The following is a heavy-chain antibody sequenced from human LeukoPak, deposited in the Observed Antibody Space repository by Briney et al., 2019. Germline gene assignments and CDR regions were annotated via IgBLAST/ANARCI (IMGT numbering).Heavy chain of an antibody. CDR3: ARLVPERFFQLNPEGYYDY. CDR2: INRHGNT. CDR1: GGSISSYY. J-gene: IGHJ4*02. V-gene: IGHV4-34*01. D-gene: IGHD3-3*01. Sequence: SETLSLTRTVSGGSISSYYWSWIRQPPGKGLELIGEINRHGNTDYNPSLKSRVSMSIDTSKNQFSLKLISVTAADTAVYYCARLVPERFFQLNPEGYYDYWGQGTLVTVSS.